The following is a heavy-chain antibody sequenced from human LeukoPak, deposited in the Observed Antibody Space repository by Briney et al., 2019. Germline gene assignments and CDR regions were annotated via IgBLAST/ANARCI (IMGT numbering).Heavy chain of an antibody. Sequence: GGSLRLSCAASGFTVSSNYMSWVRQAPGRGLEWVSVIYSGGSTYCADSVKGRFTISRDNSKNTLYLQMNSLRAEDTAVYYCARGLRSSGWSLFDYWGQGTLVTVS. CDR3: ARGLRSSGWSLFDY. CDR1: GFTVSSNY. V-gene: IGHV3-66*01. J-gene: IGHJ4*02. D-gene: IGHD6-19*01. CDR2: IYSGGST.